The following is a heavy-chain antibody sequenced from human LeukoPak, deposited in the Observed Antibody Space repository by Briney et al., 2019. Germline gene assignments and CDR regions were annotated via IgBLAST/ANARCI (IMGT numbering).Heavy chain of an antibody. D-gene: IGHD4-11*01. CDR1: GYTFNKYG. J-gene: IGHJ3*02. V-gene: IGHV1-24*01. Sequence: ASVKVSCKASGYTFNKYGISWVRQAPGKGLEWMGGFDPEDGETIYAQKFQGRVTMTEDTSTDTAYMELSSLRSEDTAVYYCATVEPTVTSVGMNAFDIWGQGTMVTVSS. CDR3: ATVEPTVTSVGMNAFDI. CDR2: FDPEDGET.